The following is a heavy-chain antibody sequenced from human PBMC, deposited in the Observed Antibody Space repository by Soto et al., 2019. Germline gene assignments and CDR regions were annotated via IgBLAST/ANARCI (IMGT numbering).Heavy chain of an antibody. CDR3: ARDQPVRGVTGWFDP. CDR2: IYYSGST. Sequence: QVQLQESGPGLVKPSQTLSLTCTVSGGSISSGGYYWSWIRQHPGKGLEWIGYIYYSGSTYYNPSLKSRVTISVDTSKNQFSLKLSSVTAADTAVYYCARDQPVRGVTGWFDPWGQGTLVTVSS. CDR1: GGSISSGGYY. D-gene: IGHD3-10*01. V-gene: IGHV4-31*03. J-gene: IGHJ5*02.